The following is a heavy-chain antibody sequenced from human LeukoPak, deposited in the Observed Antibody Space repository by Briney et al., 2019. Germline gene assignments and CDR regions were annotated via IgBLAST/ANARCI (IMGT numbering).Heavy chain of an antibody. D-gene: IGHD2-21*02. CDR1: GFTFSTYS. CDR3: ARAATVTAESAFGY. CDR2: ISSSSSTI. J-gene: IGHJ4*02. V-gene: IGHV3-48*01. Sequence: GGSLRLSCAASGFTFSTYSMNWVRQAPGKGLEWVSYISSSSSTIYYADSVKGRFTISRDNAKNSLYLQMNSLRVEDTAVYYCARAATVTAESAFGYWGQGTLVSVSS.